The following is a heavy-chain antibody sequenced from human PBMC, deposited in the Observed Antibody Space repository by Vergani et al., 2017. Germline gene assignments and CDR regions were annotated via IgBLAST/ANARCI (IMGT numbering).Heavy chain of an antibody. D-gene: IGHD3-3*01. V-gene: IGHV4-39*01. CDR3: ARRRSAALRFLEWLLVGWFDP. J-gene: IGHJ5*02. CDR1: GGSISSSSYY. Sequence: QLQLQESGPGLVKPSETLSLTCTVSGGSISSSSYYWGWIRQPPGKGLEWIGSIYYSGSPYYNPSLKSRVTISVDTSKNQFSLKLSSVTAADTAGYYCARRRSAALRFLEWLLVGWFDPGGQGTLVTVSS. CDR2: IYYSGSP.